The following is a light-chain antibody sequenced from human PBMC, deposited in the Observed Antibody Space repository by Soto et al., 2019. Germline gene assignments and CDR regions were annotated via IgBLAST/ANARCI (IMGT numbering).Light chain of an antibody. CDR2: SDD. V-gene: IGLV1-44*01. CDR1: YSNIGDNT. CDR3: SSFTTTTPLV. Sequence: QSVVTQPPSASGTPGQRVTISCSGTYSNIGDNTVNWYQQVPGTAPKLLIYSDDQRPSGIPDRFSGSRSGSSASLAISGLQPEDEADYYCSSFTTTTPLVFGGGTTLTVL. J-gene: IGLJ3*02.